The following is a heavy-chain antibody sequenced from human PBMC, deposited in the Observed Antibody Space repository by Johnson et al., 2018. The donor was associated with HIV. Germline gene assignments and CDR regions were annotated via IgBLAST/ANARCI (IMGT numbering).Heavy chain of an antibody. J-gene: IGHJ3*02. Sequence: VQLVESGGGVVQPGRSLRLSCVASGFTFRTSGMHWVRQAPGKGLEWVSAISGSGGSTYYADSVKGRFTISRDNSKNTLYLQMNSLRAEDTAVYYCARDGMAATKANIWGQGTMVTVSS. V-gene: IGHV3-23*04. CDR1: GFTFRTSG. CDR2: ISGSGGST. CDR3: ARDGMAATKANI. D-gene: IGHD1-14*01.